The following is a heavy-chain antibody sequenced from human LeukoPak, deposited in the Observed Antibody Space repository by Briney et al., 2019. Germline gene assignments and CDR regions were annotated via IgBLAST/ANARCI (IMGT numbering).Heavy chain of an antibody. D-gene: IGHD6-19*01. J-gene: IGHJ4*02. CDR3: AKAGIGEVGYFDY. CDR1: GFTFNSYA. CDR2: IRGSGGGT. Sequence: PGGSLRLSCAASGFTFNSYAMSWVRQAPGKGLEWVSAIRGSGGGTYYADSVKGRFTISRDNSKNTLYLQMNSLRDEDTALYYCAKAGIGEVGYFDYWGQGTLVTVSS. V-gene: IGHV3-23*01.